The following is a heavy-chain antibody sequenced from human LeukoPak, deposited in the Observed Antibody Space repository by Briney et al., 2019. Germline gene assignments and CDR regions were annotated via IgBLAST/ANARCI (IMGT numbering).Heavy chain of an antibody. CDR3: ARGGQLGEYYYGMDV. Sequence: AAVKVSCKASGDTFSSNTISWVRHDPGQGLEWMGRIIPILGIANYAQKFQGRVMITADKSTSTAYMELSSLRSEDTAVYYCARGGQLGEYYYGMDVWGQGTTVTVSS. V-gene: IGHV1-69*02. D-gene: IGHD3-10*01. J-gene: IGHJ6*02. CDR2: IIPILGIA. CDR1: GDTFSSNT.